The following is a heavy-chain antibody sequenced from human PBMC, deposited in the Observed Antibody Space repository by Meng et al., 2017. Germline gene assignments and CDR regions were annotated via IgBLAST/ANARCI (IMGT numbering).Heavy chain of an antibody. Sequence: LPPQESGPRLVKPSETLSLTCTVSGGSISSSSYYWGWIRQPPGKGLEWIGSIYYSGSTYYNPSLKSRVTISVDTSKNRFSLKLSSVTAADTAVYYCARDGIAAAGTGRSYFQHWGQGTLVTVSS. CDR3: ARDGIAAAGTGRSYFQH. V-gene: IGHV4-39*07. J-gene: IGHJ1*01. D-gene: IGHD6-13*01. CDR1: GGSISSSSYY. CDR2: IYYSGST.